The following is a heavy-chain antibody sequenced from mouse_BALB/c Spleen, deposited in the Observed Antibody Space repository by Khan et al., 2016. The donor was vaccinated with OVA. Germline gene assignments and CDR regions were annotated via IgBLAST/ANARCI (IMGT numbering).Heavy chain of an antibody. CDR1: GYTFTTYS. V-gene: IGHV1S56*01. J-gene: IGHJ4*01. Sequence: LQQSGPELVKPGASVRISCKASGYTFTTYSIHWVKQSPGQGLEWIGWIYPGNFNPNYGDNFKGKATLTADNSSSTAYMQLSSLTPEDSAVSFCDRDAYLKEDAMDYWGQGTTVTVSS. CDR2: IYPGNFNP. CDR3: DRDAYLKEDAMDY. D-gene: IGHD2-3*01.